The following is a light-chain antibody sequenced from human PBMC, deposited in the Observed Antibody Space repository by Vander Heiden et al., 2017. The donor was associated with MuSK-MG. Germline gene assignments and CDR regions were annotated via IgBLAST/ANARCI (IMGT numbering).Light chain of an antibody. CDR1: QSVLYSSNNKNY. Sequence: DIVMTQSPDSLAVSLGERATINCKSSQSVLYSSNNKNYLAWYQQKSGQPPKLLISWASTRESGVPDRFSGSGSGTDFTLTISSLQAEDVAIYYCHQYYSSWTFGQGTKVXIK. CDR3: HQYYSSWT. J-gene: IGKJ1*01. CDR2: WAS. V-gene: IGKV4-1*01.